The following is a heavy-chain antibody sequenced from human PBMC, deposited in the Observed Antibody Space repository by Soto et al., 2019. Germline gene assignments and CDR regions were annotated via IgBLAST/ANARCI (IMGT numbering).Heavy chain of an antibody. D-gene: IGHD3-22*01. CDR1: GFTFSNYA. V-gene: IGHV3-30-3*01. Sequence: QVQLVESGGGVVQPGRSLRLSCAASGFTFSNYAMHWVRQAPGKGLEWVAVMSYDGSNKYYADSVKGRFTISRDNSKNTLYLQRNSLRAEDTAVYYCARLAYESWGQGTLVTVSS. J-gene: IGHJ5*02. CDR3: ARLAYES. CDR2: MSYDGSNK.